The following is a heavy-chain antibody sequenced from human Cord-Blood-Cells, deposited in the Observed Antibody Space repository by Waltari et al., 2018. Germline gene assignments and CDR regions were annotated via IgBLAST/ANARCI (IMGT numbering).Heavy chain of an antibody. D-gene: IGHD6-6*01. CDR2: IYPGDSDT. J-gene: IGHJ4*02. CDR1: RYSFPSYC. Sequence: VQLVQSGAEVKKPGASLKISCKGSRYSFPSYCIGWVRQMPGKGLEWMGIIYPGDSDTRYSPSCQGQVTISADKSISTAYLQWSSLKASDTAMYYCARLRYSSSSADYWGQGTLVTVSS. CDR3: ARLRYSSSSADY. V-gene: IGHV5-51*01.